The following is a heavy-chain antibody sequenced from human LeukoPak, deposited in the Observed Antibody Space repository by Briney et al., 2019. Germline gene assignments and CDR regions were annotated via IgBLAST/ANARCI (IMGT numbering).Heavy chain of an antibody. Sequence: PSETLSLTCAVSGGSISSSNWWSWVRQPPGQGLEWIGEIYHSGSTNYNPSLKSRVTISVDKSKNQFSLKLSSVTAADTAVYYCARTTMIPTPDAFDIWGQGTMVTVSS. V-gene: IGHV4-4*02. CDR3: ARTTMIPTPDAFDI. CDR1: GGSISSSNW. CDR2: IYHSGST. D-gene: IGHD3-22*01. J-gene: IGHJ3*02.